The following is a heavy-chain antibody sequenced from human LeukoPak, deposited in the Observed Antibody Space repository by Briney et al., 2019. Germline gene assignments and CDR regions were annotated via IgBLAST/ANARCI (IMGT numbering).Heavy chain of an antibody. CDR1: GYTFTSYG. V-gene: IGHV1-18*01. D-gene: IGHD6-19*01. J-gene: IGHJ6*03. Sequence: ASVKVSCKASGYTFTSYGFTWVRQAPGQGLEWMGWISAYNGNTNYAQKLQGRVTMTTDTSTSTAYMELRSLRSDDTAVYNCARSDSSGRYGGYYYYYMDVWGKGTTVTVSS. CDR3: ARSDSSGRYGGYYYYYMDV. CDR2: ISAYNGNT.